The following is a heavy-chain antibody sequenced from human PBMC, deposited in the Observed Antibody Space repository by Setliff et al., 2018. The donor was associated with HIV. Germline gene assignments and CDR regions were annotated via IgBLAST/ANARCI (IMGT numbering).Heavy chain of an antibody. J-gene: IGHJ5*02. D-gene: IGHD3-16*01. CDR3: ARRTFGSGRIDP. CDR2: VFYTGFA. Sequence: PSETLSLTCTVSGDSIRGYYWSWIRQPPGRGLEWMGYVFYTGFAAYNPSLKSRLTISVDTSKSQFSLTLTSVTAADTAVYYCARRTFGSGRIDPWGQGTLVTVSS. V-gene: IGHV4-59*08. CDR1: GDSIRGYY.